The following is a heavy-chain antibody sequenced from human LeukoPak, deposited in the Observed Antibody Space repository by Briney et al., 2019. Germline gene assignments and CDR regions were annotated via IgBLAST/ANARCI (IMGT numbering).Heavy chain of an antibody. CDR3: TTEIRDAFDI. CDR1: GFTFTSYS. CDR2: IKSKTDGGTT. Sequence: GGSLRLSCAASGFTFTSYSMNWVRQAPGKGLEWVGRIKSKTDGGTTDYAAPVKGRFTISRDDSKNTLYLQMNSLKTEDTAVYYCTTEIRDAFDIWGQGTMVTVSS. J-gene: IGHJ3*02. D-gene: IGHD4-17*01. V-gene: IGHV3-15*01.